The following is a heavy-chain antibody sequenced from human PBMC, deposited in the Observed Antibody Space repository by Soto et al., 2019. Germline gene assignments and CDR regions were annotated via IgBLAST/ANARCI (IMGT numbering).Heavy chain of an antibody. Sequence: QVQLVQSGAEVKKPGSSVKVSCKASGGTFSSYAISWVRQAPGQGLEWMGGIIPIFGTANYAQKFQGRVTIXAXXSTSTAYMELSSLRSEDTAVYYCATNCISTSCYLYWGQGTLVTVSS. J-gene: IGHJ4*02. CDR2: IIPIFGTA. V-gene: IGHV1-69*12. CDR3: ATNCISTSCYLY. CDR1: GGTFSSYA. D-gene: IGHD2-2*01.